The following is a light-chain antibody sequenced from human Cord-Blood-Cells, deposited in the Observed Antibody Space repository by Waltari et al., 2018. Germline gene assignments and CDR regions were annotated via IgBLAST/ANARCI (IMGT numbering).Light chain of an antibody. CDR3: CSYAGSSTLV. V-gene: IGLV2-23*02. J-gene: IGLJ3*02. Sequence: SALTQPASLTGSPGQSITISCPGTTSDVGGYNLASWYQQHPGKAPKLMIYEVSKRPSGVSNRFSGSKSGNTASLTISGLQAEDEADYYCCSYAGSSTLVFGGGTKLTVL. CDR2: EVS. CDR1: TSDVGGYNL.